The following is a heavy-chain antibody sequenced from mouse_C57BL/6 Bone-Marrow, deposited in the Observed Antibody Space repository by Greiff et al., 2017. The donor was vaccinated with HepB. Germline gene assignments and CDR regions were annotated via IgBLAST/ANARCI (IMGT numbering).Heavy chain of an antibody. CDR2: INPNNGGT. V-gene: IGHV1-22*01. D-gene: IGHD1-1*01. CDR1: GYTFTDYN. J-gene: IGHJ1*03. Sequence: VQLQQSGPELVKPGASVKMSCKASGYTFTDYNMHWVKQSHGKSLEWIGYINPNNGGTSYNQKFKGKATLTVNKSSSTAYMDLRSLTSEDSAVYYCARGTTVVAHWYFDVWGTGTTVTVSS. CDR3: ARGTTVVAHWYFDV.